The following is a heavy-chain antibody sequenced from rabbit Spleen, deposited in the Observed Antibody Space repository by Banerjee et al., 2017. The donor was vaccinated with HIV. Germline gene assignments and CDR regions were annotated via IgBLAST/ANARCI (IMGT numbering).Heavy chain of an antibody. J-gene: IGHJ4*01. CDR1: GVSFSANSY. D-gene: IGHD6-1*01. V-gene: IGHV1S40*01. CDR2: IAGSSSGFT. CDR3: ASGADYAYGGYDL. Sequence: QSLEESGGDLVKPGASLTLTCTASGVSFSANSYMCWVRQAPGKGLEWISCIAGSSSGFTYSATWAKGRFTCSKTSSTTVTLQMTSLTAADTATYFCASGADYAYGGYDLWGQGTLVTVS.